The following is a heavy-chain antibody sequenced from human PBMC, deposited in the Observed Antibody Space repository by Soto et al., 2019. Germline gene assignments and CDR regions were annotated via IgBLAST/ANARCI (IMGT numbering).Heavy chain of an antibody. CDR2: IIPIFGTA. CDR3: AGDGAGYCSSTSCYTIGGYYYYGMDV. CDR1: GGTFSSYA. J-gene: IGHJ6*02. Sequence: SVKVSCKASGGTFSSYAISWVRQAPGQGLEWMGGIIPIFGTANYAQKFQGRVTITADESTSTAYMELSSLRSEDTAVYYCAGDGAGYCSSTSCYTIGGYYYYGMDVWGQGTTVTAP. V-gene: IGHV1-69*13. D-gene: IGHD2-2*02.